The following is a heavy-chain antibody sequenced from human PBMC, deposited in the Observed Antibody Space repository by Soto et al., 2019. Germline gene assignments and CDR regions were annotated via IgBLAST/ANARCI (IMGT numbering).Heavy chain of an antibody. CDR3: ARPYCTNGVCYYYFDH. Sequence: GGSLRLSCVASGFTFSTYAMHWVRQAPGKGLEWVAVIYYDGSNKYYADSVKGRLTISRDNSKNTLYLQMNSLRAEDTAVYYCARPYCTNGVCYYYFDHWGQGTLVTVSS. D-gene: IGHD2-8*01. CDR1: GFTFSTYA. CDR2: IYYDGSNK. J-gene: IGHJ4*02. V-gene: IGHV3-33*01.